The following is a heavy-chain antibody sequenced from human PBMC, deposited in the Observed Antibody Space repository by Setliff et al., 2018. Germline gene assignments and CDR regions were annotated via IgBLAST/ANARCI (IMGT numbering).Heavy chain of an antibody. D-gene: IGHD4-17*01. CDR2: IIPIYGST. CDR1: DYTFLSYG. V-gene: IGHV1-69*13. Sequence: ASVKVSCKAADYTFLSYGLSWVRQAPGQGLEWMGGIIPIYGSTNNAEKFQGRVTFSADESMSTAYMELSSLRSEDTAVYYCARASPAGFGDYYYYYYMDVWGKGTTVTVSS. CDR3: ARASPAGFGDYYYYYYMDV. J-gene: IGHJ6*03.